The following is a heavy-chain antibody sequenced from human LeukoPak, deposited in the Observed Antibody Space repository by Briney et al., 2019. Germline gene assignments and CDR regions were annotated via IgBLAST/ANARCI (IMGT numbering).Heavy chain of an antibody. D-gene: IGHD2-21*02. J-gene: IGHJ5*02. Sequence: PGGSLRLSCAASGFTFSNFAMSWVRQAPGKGLEWVSGISAGGGSTYYADSVKGRFTISRDNSKNTLYLQMNSLRAEDTALYYCAKSGDSSRTYNRFDPWGQGALVT. CDR2: ISAGGGST. V-gene: IGHV3-23*01. CDR1: GFTFSNFA. CDR3: AKSGDSSRTYNRFDP.